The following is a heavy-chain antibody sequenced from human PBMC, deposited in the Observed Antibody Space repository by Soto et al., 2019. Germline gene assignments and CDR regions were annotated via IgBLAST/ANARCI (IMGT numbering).Heavy chain of an antibody. J-gene: IGHJ6*02. CDR1: GGSIGYYY. V-gene: IGHV4-59*01. CDR3: ARARISLVGEINKYNMDV. D-gene: IGHD3-16*01. CDR2: IYDGGSN. Sequence: SETLSLACTVSGGSIGYYYWSWIRQPPGKALEWIGYIYDGGSNNYNPSLKSRVTISADTSKNQLSLKLTSVTAADTAVYYFARARISLVGEINKYNMDVWGQGTTVTVSS.